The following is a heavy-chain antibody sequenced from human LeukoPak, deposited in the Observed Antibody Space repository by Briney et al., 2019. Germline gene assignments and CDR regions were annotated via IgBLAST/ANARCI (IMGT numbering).Heavy chain of an antibody. Sequence: GESLKISCKGSGYSFTSYWISWVRQMPGKGLEWMGRIDPSDSYTNYSPSFQGQVTISADKSISTAYLQWSSLKASDTAMYYCARPAEGYDFWSGYFSYWGQGTLVTVSS. D-gene: IGHD3-3*01. J-gene: IGHJ4*02. V-gene: IGHV5-10-1*04. CDR2: IDPSDSYT. CDR3: ARPAEGYDFWSGYFSY. CDR1: GYSFTSYW.